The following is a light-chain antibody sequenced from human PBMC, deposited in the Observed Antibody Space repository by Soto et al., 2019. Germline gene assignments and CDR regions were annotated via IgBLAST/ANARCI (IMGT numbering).Light chain of an antibody. V-gene: IGLV1-40*01. CDR3: QTYDHSLSSWV. Sequence: QSVLTQSPSVSGAPGQRVTISGTGSSANSGAGFDVQWFQQLPETAPKLLIYGNSHRPSGVPDRFSGSKSGTSASLAITGLQAEDEADYYCQTYDHSLSSWVFGGGTKLTVL. CDR1: SANSGAGFD. CDR2: GNS. J-gene: IGLJ3*02.